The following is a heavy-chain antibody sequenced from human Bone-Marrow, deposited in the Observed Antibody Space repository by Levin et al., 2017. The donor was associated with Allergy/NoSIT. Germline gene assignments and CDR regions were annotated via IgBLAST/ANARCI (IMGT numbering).Heavy chain of an antibody. V-gene: IGHV1-69*13. Sequence: SVKVSCKASGGTFSSYAISWVRQAPGQGLEWMGGIIPIFGTANYAQKFQGRVTITADESTSTAYMELSSLRSEDTAVYYCARNYDSSGYPFDYWGQGTLVTVSS. CDR3: ARNYDSSGYPFDY. CDR2: IIPIFGTA. D-gene: IGHD3-22*01. J-gene: IGHJ4*02. CDR1: GGTFSSYA.